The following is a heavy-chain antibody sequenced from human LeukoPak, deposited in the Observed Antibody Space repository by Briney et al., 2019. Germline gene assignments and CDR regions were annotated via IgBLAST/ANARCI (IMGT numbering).Heavy chain of an antibody. V-gene: IGHV4-39*02. CDR2: IYYTGST. CDR1: GGFISSTSYY. Sequence: ASETLSLTCSVSGGFISSTSYYWGWIRQTPGKGLEWIGSIYYTGSTYDNPSLKSRVTISVDTSKNQFFLKLNSVTPEDTAVHYCARGYSSSWYGFVISGEVYFDYWGQGTLVTVSS. D-gene: IGHD6-13*01. CDR3: ARGYSSSWYGFVISGEVYFDY. J-gene: IGHJ4*02.